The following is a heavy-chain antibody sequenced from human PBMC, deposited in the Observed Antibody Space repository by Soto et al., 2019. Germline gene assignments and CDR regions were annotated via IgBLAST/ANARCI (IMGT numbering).Heavy chain of an antibody. V-gene: IGHV1-2*04. Sequence: QVQLVQSGAEVKKPGASVKVSCKASGYTFTGYYMHWVRQAPGQGLEWMGWINPNSGGTNYAQKLQGWVTMDNETSISTDYMELSRLRTDDTAVYYCARGPRWRTPNFDYWGQGTLVTVSS. D-gene: IGHD2-8*02. CDR2: INPNSGGT. J-gene: IGHJ4*02. CDR3: ARGPRWRTPNFDY. CDR1: GYTFTGYY.